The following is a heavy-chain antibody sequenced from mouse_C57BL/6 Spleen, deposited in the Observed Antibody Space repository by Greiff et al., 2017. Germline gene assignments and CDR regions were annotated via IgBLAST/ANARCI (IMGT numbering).Heavy chain of an antibody. Sequence: VQLQQSGPELVKPGASVKISCKASGYSFTGYYMNWVKQSPEKSLEWIGEINPSTGGTTYNQKFKAKATLTVDKSSSTAYMQLKSLTSEDSAVYYCARGRGYDPFAYWGQGTLVTVAA. CDR1: GYSFTGYY. CDR3: ARGRGYDPFAY. D-gene: IGHD2-2*01. CDR2: INPSTGGT. V-gene: IGHV1-42*01. J-gene: IGHJ3*01.